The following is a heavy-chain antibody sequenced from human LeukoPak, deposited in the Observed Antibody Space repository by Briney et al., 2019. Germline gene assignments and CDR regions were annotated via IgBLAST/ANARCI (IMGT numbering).Heavy chain of an antibody. V-gene: IGHV3-21*01. CDR1: GFTFSSYS. D-gene: IGHD3-3*01. CDR2: ISSSSYI. Sequence: PGGSLRLSCAASGFTFSSYSMNWVRQAPGKGLEWVSSISSSSYIYYADSVKGRFTISRDNAKNSLYLQMNSLRAEDTAVYYCATFFDKYWFDPWGQGTLVTVSS. CDR3: ATFFDKYWFDP. J-gene: IGHJ5*02.